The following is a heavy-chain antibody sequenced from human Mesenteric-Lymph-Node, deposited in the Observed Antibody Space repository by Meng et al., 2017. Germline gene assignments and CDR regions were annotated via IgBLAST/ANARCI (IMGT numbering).Heavy chain of an antibody. CDR3: ASHLSNYYGSGSYRPLDF. J-gene: IGHJ3*01. CDR2: IYPGDSNT. Sequence: GESLKISCKGSGYSFTTYWIAWVRQMPGKGLEWMGIIYPGDSNTRYSPSFQGQVTISVDKSVNTAYLQWSSLKASDTAMYYGASHLSNYYGSGSYRPLDFWGQGTMVTVSS. CDR1: GYSFTTYW. V-gene: IGHV5-51*01. D-gene: IGHD3-10*01.